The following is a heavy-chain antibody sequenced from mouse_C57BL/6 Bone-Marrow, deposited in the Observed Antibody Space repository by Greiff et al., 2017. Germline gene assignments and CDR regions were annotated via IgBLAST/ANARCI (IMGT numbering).Heavy chain of an antibody. CDR3: ARAIYYDYGWFAY. Sequence: EVQLVESGGGLVKPGASLKLSCAASGFTFSSYAMSWVRQTPEKRLEWVATISDGGSYTYYPDNVKGRFTISRDNAKNNLYLQMSHLKSEDTAMYYCARAIYYDYGWFAYWGQGNRVTVSA. D-gene: IGHD2-4*01. CDR2: ISDGGSYT. V-gene: IGHV5-4*01. J-gene: IGHJ3*01. CDR1: GFTFSSYA.